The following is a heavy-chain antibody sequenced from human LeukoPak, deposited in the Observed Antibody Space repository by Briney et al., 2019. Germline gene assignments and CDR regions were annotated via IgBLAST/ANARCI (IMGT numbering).Heavy chain of an antibody. J-gene: IGHJ3*02. D-gene: IGHD4-17*01. V-gene: IGHV3-23*01. CDR1: GFTVSSHY. CDR2: ITGSGRGT. Sequence: PGGSLRLSCAPSGFTVSSHYMSWVRQAPGKGLEWVSSITGSGRGTYYADSVKGRFSVSRDNSQNTVFLHRNSLRAEDTALTFWSKDPNGDYVGAFDMWGPGTMVTVS. CDR3: SKDPNGDYVGAFDM.